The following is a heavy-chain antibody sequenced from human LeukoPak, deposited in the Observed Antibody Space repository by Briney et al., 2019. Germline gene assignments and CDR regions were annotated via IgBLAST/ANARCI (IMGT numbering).Heavy chain of an antibody. Sequence: SETLSLTCTVSGGSISSYYWSWIRQPPGKGLEWIGYIYYSGSTYYNPSLKSRVTISVDTSKNQFSLKLSSVTAADTAVYYCASTSIIVVVPAAPEFWFDPWGQGTLVTVS. D-gene: IGHD2-2*01. CDR2: IYYSGST. CDR1: GGSISSYY. CDR3: ASTSIIVVVPAAPEFWFDP. J-gene: IGHJ5*02. V-gene: IGHV4-59*01.